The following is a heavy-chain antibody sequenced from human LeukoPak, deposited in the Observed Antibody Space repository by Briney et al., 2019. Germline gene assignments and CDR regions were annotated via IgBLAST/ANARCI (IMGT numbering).Heavy chain of an antibody. CDR2: ISSSSSYT. D-gene: IGHD6-19*01. CDR3: ASGRIAVAGTDY. CDR1: GFTFSDYY. J-gene: IGHJ4*02. V-gene: IGHV3-11*06. Sequence: PGGSLRLSCAASGFTFSDYYMSCIRQAPGKGLEWVSYISSSSSYTNYADSVKGRFTISRDNAKNSLYLQMNSLRAEDTAVYYCASGRIAVAGTDYWGQGTLVTVSS.